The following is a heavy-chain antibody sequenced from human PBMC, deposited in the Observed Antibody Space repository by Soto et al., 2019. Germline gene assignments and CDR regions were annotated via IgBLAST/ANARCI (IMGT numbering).Heavy chain of an antibody. CDR3: ARDGGVATITGSYYYYGMDV. CDR2: INPNSGGT. CDR1: GYTFTGYY. J-gene: IGHJ6*02. V-gene: IGHV1-2*02. Sequence: ASVKVSCKASGYTFTGYYMHWVRQAPGQGLEWMGWINPNSGGTNYAQKFQGRVTMTRDTSISTAYMELSRLRSDDTAVYYCARDGGVATITGSYYYYGMDVWGQGTTVTVSS. D-gene: IGHD5-12*01.